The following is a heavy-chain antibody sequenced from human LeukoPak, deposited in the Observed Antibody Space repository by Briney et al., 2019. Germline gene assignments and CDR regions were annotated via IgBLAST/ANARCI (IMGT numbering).Heavy chain of an antibody. J-gene: IGHJ5*02. CDR3: AKYGSGSYLDWFDP. CDR1: GFTFSSYA. Sequence: GGSLRLSCAASGFTFSSYAMTWVRQAPGKGLEWVSGISGSGASTYYADSVKGRFTISRDNSKNTLYLQMNSLRAEDTAVYYCAKYGSGSYLDWFDPWGQGTLVTVSS. CDR2: ISGSGAST. V-gene: IGHV3-23*01. D-gene: IGHD3-10*01.